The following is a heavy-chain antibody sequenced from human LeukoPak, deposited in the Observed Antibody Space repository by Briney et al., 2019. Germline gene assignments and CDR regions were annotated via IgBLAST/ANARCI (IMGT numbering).Heavy chain of an antibody. CDR3: ARITYYYGSGSYYCAFDI. CDR2: IYYSGST. D-gene: IGHD3-10*01. J-gene: IGHJ3*02. Sequence: SETLSLTCTVSGGSISSYYWSWIRQPPGKGPEWIGYIYYSGSTNYNPSLKSRVTISVDTSKNQFSLKLSSVTAADTAVYYCARITYYYGSGSYYCAFDIWGQGTMVTVSS. V-gene: IGHV4-59*01. CDR1: GGSISSYY.